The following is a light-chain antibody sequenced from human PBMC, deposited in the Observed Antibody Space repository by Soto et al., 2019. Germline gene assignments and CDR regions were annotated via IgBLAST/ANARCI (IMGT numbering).Light chain of an antibody. V-gene: IGLV2-23*01. CDR2: EGS. CDR3: FSFAGTGTYV. Sequence: QSVLTQPASVSGSPGQSITIPCTGTSSDVGSYNLVSWYQQHPGKAPKLIIYEGSKRPSGVSNRFSGSKSGNTASLTISGLQAEDEADYYCFSFAGTGTYVFSTVTKVTVL. J-gene: IGLJ1*01. CDR1: SSDVGSYNL.